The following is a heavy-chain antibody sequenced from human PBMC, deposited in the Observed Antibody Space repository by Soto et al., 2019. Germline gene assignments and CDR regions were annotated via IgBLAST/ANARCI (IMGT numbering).Heavy chain of an antibody. V-gene: IGHV3-30*18. J-gene: IGHJ4*02. CDR3: AKGGRQWLVTSDFNY. CDR1: GFTFSDYA. Sequence: VQLVESGGGVVQPGRSLRLSCAASGFTFSDYAMHWVRQAPGKGMEWVAVVSHDGRNTHYADSVKGRFTISRDSSKNAVSLEMTSLRAEDTAVYYCAKGGRQWLVTSDFNYWGQGALVIVSS. CDR2: VSHDGRNT. D-gene: IGHD6-19*01.